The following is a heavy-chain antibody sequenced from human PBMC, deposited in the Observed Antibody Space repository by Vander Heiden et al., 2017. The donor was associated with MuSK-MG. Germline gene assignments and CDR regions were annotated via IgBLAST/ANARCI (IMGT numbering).Heavy chain of an antibody. J-gene: IGHJ4*02. CDR3: ARAWFGNGGYYFDY. CDR1: GGSISSGTYY. Sequence: QVQLQESGPGLVKPSPTLSLTCTVSGGSISSGTYYWPWIRQPAGRGLEWIGRIYTSGNTNDNASLKSRGTMSGDTSKNQFSLKLSSVTAADTAVYYCARAWFGNGGYYFDYWGQGTLVTVSS. V-gene: IGHV4-61*02. D-gene: IGHD3-10*01. CDR2: IYTSGNT.